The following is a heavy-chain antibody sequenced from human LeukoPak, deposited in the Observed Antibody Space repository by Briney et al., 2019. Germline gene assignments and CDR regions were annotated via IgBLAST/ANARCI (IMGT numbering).Heavy chain of an antibody. CDR1: GFTFSTYA. V-gene: IGHV3-23*01. CDR2: ISASGGTT. J-gene: IGHJ4*02. Sequence: GGSLRLSCVASGFTFSTYAMNWVRQAPGKGLEWISGISASGGTTYYADSVKGRFTISRDNSKDTLYLQMNSLRAEDTAVYFCAKDTRSGGNCYFPFDFWGQGTLVTVSS. CDR3: AKDTRSGGNCYFPFDF. D-gene: IGHD2-15*01.